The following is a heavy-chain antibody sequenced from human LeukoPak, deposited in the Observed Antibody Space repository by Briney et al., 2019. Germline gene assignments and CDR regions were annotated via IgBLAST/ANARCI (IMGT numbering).Heavy chain of an antibody. CDR2: ISWNSGSI. CDR1: GFTFDDYA. J-gene: IGHJ4*02. Sequence: GGSLRLSCAASGFTFDDYAMQWVRQAPGKGLEWVSGISWNSGSIGYADSVKGRFTISRDNAKNSLYLQMNSLRAEDTALYYCAKDPGDRGYYYDSSGFFAYWGQGTLATVSS. V-gene: IGHV3-9*01. D-gene: IGHD3-22*01. CDR3: AKDPGDRGYYYDSSGFFAY.